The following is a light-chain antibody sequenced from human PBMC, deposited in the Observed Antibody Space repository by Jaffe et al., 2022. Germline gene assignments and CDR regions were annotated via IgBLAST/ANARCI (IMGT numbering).Light chain of an antibody. V-gene: IGLV10-54*01. J-gene: IGLJ3*02. CDR2: RNN. Sequence: QAGLTQPPSVSKDLRQTATLTCTGNSYNVGQQGAAWLQQHQGHPPKLLFYRNNNRPSGISERLSASRSGNTASLTIIGLQPEDEADYYCSAWDSSLSAWVFGGGTKLTVL. CDR3: SAWDSSLSAWV. CDR1: SYNVGQQG.